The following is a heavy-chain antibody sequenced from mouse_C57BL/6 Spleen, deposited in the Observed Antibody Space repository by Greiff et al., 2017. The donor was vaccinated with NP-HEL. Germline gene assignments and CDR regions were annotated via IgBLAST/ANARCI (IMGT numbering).Heavy chain of an antibody. CDR3: TTVVATHWYFDV. CDR2: ISSGGDYI. CDR1: GFTFSSYA. D-gene: IGHD1-1*01. V-gene: IGHV5-9-1*02. J-gene: IGHJ1*03. Sequence: EVKLVESGEGLVKPGGSLKLSCAASGFTFSSYAMSWVRQTPEKRLEWVAYISSGGDYIYYADTVKGRFTISRDNARNTLYLQMSSLKSEDTAMYYCTTVVATHWYFDVWGTGTTVTVSS.